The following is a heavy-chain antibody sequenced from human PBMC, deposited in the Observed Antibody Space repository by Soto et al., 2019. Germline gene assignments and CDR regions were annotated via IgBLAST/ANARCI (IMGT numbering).Heavy chain of an antibody. CDR3: AREHGFWSGHPKSIRDAFDI. J-gene: IGHJ3*02. Sequence: QVQLQESGPGLVKPSQTLSLTCTVSGDSIRSGSYYWGWIRQHPVKGLEWIGHIYYSGATYHNPSLKSRLTILVDTSKNQFSLKLRSVTAADTAVYYCAREHGFWSGHPKSIRDAFDIWGQGTRVTVSS. V-gene: IGHV4-31*03. CDR2: IYYSGAT. D-gene: IGHD3-3*01. CDR1: GDSIRSGSYY.